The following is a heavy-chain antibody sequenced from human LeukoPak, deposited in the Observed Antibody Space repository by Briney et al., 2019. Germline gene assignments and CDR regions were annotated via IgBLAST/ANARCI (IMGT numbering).Heavy chain of an antibody. CDR1: GGTFNSYA. CDR2: IIPIFGTA. D-gene: IGHD5-18*01. CDR3: ARDTAMAPFDY. J-gene: IGHJ4*02. V-gene: IGHV1-69*06. Sequence: GASVKVSCKASGGTFNSYAISWVRQAPGQGLEWMGRIIPIFGTANYVQKFQGRVTITADKSTSTAYMELSSLRSEDTAVYYCARDTAMAPFDYWGQGTLVTVSS.